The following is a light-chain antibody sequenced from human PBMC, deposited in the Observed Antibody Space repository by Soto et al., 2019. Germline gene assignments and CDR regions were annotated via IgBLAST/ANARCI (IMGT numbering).Light chain of an antibody. J-gene: IGLJ2*01. V-gene: IGLV2-14*03. Sequence: QSALTQPASVSGSPGQSITISCTGSSSDIRVYNYVSWYQQHPGKAPKLLIYDVTDRPSGVSNRFSGSKSGNTASLTISGLQAEDEDDYYCSSYSSDTTPVIFGGGTKLTVL. CDR3: SSYSSDTTPVI. CDR2: DVT. CDR1: SSDIRVYNY.